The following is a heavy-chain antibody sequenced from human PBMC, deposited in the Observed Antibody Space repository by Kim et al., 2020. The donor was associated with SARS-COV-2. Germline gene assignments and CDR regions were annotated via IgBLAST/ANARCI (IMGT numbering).Heavy chain of an antibody. CDR1: GFSLSTSGVG. J-gene: IGHJ4*02. CDR3: AYRPAMFSSAWWDY. Sequence: SGPTLVKPTQTLTLTCTFSGFSLSTSGVGVGWIRQPPGKALEWLALIYWDDDKRYSPSLKSRLTITKDTSKNQVFLTLTNMDPVDTGTYYCAYRPAMFSSAWWDYWGQGTLVTVSS. D-gene: IGHD3-22*01. CDR2: IYWDDDK. V-gene: IGHV2-5*02.